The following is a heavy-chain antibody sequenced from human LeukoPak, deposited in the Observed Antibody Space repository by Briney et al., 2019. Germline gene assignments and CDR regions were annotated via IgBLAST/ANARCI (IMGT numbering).Heavy chain of an antibody. J-gene: IGHJ6*02. CDR3: ARDWGSSWYEEDYYYYYGMDV. D-gene: IGHD6-13*01. CDR2: ISSSSSYI. Sequence: GGSLRLSCAASGFTFSSYSMNWVRRAPGKGLEWVSSISSSSSYIYYADSVKGRFTISRNNAKNSLYLQMNSLRAEDTAVYYCARDWGSSWYEEDYYYYYGMDVWGQGTTVTVSS. V-gene: IGHV3-21*01. CDR1: GFTFSSYS.